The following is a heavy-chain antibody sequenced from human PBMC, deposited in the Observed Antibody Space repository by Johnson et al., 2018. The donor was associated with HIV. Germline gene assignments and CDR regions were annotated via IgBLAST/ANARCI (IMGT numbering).Heavy chain of an antibody. Sequence: QVQLVESGGGVVQPGRSLRLSCAASGFTFSSYAMHWVRQAPGKGLEWVSVIYSGGSTYYAASVKGRFTISRDNAKNSLYLQMNSLRAEDTAVYYCARGRSSSSTAAFDIWGQGTMVTVSS. CDR3: ARGRSSSSTAAFDI. V-gene: IGHV3-NL1*01. CDR1: GFTFSSYA. J-gene: IGHJ3*02. CDR2: IYSGGST. D-gene: IGHD6-6*01.